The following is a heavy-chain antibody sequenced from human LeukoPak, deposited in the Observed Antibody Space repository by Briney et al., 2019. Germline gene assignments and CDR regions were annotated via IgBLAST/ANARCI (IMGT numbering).Heavy chain of an antibody. J-gene: IGHJ4*02. CDR2: ISSSSTI. Sequence: GGSLRLSCAASGFTFSSYSMNWVRQAPGKGLEWVSYISSSSTIYYADSVKGRFTISRDNAKNSLYLQMNSLRAEDTAVYYCARDKIKGYWGQGTLVTVSS. CDR1: GFTFSSYS. V-gene: IGHV3-48*04. CDR3: ARDKIKGY.